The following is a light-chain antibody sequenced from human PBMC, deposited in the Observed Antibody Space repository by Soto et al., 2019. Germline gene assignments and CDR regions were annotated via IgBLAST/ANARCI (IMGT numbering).Light chain of an antibody. CDR3: QQRSNWHQT. CDR2: DAS. J-gene: IGKJ2*01. V-gene: IGKV3-11*01. CDR1: QSVSSY. Sequence: EIVLTQSPATLSLSPGERATLSCRASQSVSSYLAWYQQKPGQAPRLLIYDASNRATGIPARFSGSGSGTDFTLTFSSLEPEDFAVYYCQQRSNWHQTFGQGTKLEIK.